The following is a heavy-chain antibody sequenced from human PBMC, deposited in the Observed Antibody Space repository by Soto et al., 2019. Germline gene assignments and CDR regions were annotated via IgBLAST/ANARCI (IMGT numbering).Heavy chain of an antibody. Sequence: SETLSLTCAVYGGSFSGDYWTWIRQPPVTGLEWIGEINHSGSTNYNPSLKSRVTISVDTSKNQFSLKLTSVTAADTAVYYCARDKITGLFDYWGQGTLVTVSS. CDR1: GGSFSGDY. CDR2: INHSGST. J-gene: IGHJ4*02. V-gene: IGHV4-34*01. D-gene: IGHD2-8*02. CDR3: ARDKITGLFDY.